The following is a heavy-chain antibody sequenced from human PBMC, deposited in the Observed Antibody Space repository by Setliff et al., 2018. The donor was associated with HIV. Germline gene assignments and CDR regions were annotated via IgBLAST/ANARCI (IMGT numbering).Heavy chain of an antibody. CDR1: GGSISSYY. J-gene: IGHJ4*02. Sequence: SETLSLTCTVSGGSISSYYWSWIRQPAGKGLEWIGRINHSGSTNYNPSLKSRVTISVDTSKNQFSLRLKSVTAADTAVYFCAQMSISASVYFDYWGQGTLVTVSS. CDR3: AQMSISASVYFDY. V-gene: IGHV4-4*07. D-gene: IGHD2-21*01. CDR2: INHSGST.